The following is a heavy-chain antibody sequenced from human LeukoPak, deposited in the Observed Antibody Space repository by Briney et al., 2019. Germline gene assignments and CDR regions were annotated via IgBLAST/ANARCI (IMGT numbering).Heavy chain of an antibody. Sequence: GGSLRLSCAASGFTFSSYEMNWVRQAPGKGLEWVSYISSSGSTIYYADSVKGQFTISRDNAKNSLYLQMNSLRAEDTAVYYCARAEYDYYDSSGYYYAFDYWGQGTLVTVSS. D-gene: IGHD3-22*01. CDR3: ARAEYDYYDSSGYYYAFDY. CDR2: ISSSGSTI. V-gene: IGHV3-48*03. J-gene: IGHJ4*02. CDR1: GFTFSSYE.